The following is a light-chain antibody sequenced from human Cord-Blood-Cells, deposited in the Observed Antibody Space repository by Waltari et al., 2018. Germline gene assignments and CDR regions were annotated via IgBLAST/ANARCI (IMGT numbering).Light chain of an antibody. Sequence: QSALTQPRSGCGSPGQSVTISCPGTSSDVGGYNYVPWYQQHPGKAPKLMIYDVSKRPSGVPDRYSGSKSGNTASLTISGLQAEDEADYYCCSYAGSYSYVFGTGTKVTVL. CDR3: CSYAGSYSYV. CDR1: SSDVGGYNY. CDR2: DVS. J-gene: IGLJ1*01. V-gene: IGLV2-11*01.